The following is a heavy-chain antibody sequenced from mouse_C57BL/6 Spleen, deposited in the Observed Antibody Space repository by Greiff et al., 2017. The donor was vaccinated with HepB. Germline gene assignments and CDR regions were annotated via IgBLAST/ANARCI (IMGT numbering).Heavy chain of an antibody. CDR3: TTGDYRVY. V-gene: IGHV14-4*01. Sequence: VQLQQSGAELVRPGASVKLSCTASGFNIKDDYMHWVKQRPEQGLEWIGWIDPENGDTEYASKFQGKATITADTSSNTAYLQLSSLTSEDTAVYYCTTGDYRVYWGQGTTLTVSS. CDR1: GFNIKDDY. CDR2: IDPENGDT. J-gene: IGHJ2*01. D-gene: IGHD2-4*01.